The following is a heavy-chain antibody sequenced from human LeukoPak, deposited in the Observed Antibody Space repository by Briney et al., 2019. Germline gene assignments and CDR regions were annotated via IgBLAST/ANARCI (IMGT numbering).Heavy chain of an antibody. CDR1: GGSISSSSYY. J-gene: IGHJ4*02. Sequence: PSETLSLTCTVSGGSISSSSYYWGWIRQPPGKGLEWIGSIYYSGSTYYNPSLKSRVTISVDTSKNQFSLKLSSVTAADTAVYYCARLPDTAMVTHWGQGTLVTVSS. D-gene: IGHD5-18*01. CDR2: IYYSGST. V-gene: IGHV4-39*01. CDR3: ARLPDTAMVTH.